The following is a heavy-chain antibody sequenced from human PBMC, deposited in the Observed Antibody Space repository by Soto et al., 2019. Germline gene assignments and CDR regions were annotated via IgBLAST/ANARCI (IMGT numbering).Heavy chain of an antibody. V-gene: IGHV4-4*07. CDR1: VGYLSSYN. Sequence: SETLSLPCNVSVGYLSSYNWSRIRQPAGKGLEWIGHIYSSGSSNYNPSLKSRVTMSVDSSKNQFSLKLSSLTAADTAVYYCARGGDSSGYYYASDYWGQGTLVTVS. CDR3: ARGGDSSGYYYASDY. CDR2: IYSSGSS. J-gene: IGHJ4*02. D-gene: IGHD3-22*01.